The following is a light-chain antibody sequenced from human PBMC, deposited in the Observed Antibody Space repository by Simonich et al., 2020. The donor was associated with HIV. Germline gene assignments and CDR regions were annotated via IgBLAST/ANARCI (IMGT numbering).Light chain of an antibody. Sequence: DIVVTQTPLSLSVTPGQPASISCKSSQSLLHSDGKTYLYWYLQKPGQSPQVLIYLGYNRASGVPDRFSGSGSGTDFTLKISRVEAEDVGVYYCMQALQTPRTFGQGTKVEIK. CDR3: MQALQTPRT. CDR1: QSLLHSDGKTY. V-gene: IGKV2-28*01. CDR2: LGY. J-gene: IGKJ1*01.